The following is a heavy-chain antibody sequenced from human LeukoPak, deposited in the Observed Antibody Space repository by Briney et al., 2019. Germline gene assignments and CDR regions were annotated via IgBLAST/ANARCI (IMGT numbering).Heavy chain of an antibody. CDR3: VPFYDSSGYDY. J-gene: IGHJ4*02. Sequence: GGSLRLSCAASGLPLSSYAMSWVRQAPGKGLEWVSAISGSGGSTYYADSVKGRSTISRDNSKNTLYLQMNSLRAEDTAVYYCVPFYDSSGYDYWGQGTLVTVSS. CDR1: GLPLSSYA. D-gene: IGHD3-22*01. CDR2: ISGSGGST. V-gene: IGHV3-23*01.